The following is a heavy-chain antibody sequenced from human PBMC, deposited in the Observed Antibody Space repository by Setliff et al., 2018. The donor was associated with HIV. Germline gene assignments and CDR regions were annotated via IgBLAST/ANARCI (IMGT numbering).Heavy chain of an antibody. V-gene: IGHV3-23*01. CDR2: ISGGGGST. CDR3: AKTIKNRWGYDILTGSGMDV. CDR1: GFTFSSSA. D-gene: IGHD3-9*01. Sequence: GESLKISCAASGFTFSSSAMNWVRQAPGKGLEWVSGISGGGGSTYYADSVRGRFTISRDNSKNTLYLQMNSLRAEDTAVYYCAKTIKNRWGYDILTGSGMDVWGQGTTVTSP. J-gene: IGHJ6*02.